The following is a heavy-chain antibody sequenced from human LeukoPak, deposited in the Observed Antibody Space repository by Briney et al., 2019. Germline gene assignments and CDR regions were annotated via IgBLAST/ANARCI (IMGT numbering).Heavy chain of an antibody. J-gene: IGHJ4*02. CDR2: IYYSGST. CDR1: GGSASSGSYY. Sequence: TSETLSLTCTVSGGSASSGSYYWSWIRQSPGKGLEWIGFIYYSGSTNYNPSLKSRVSISVDTSKNQFSLKLSSVTAADTAVYYCARAFSSSLFDYWGQGTLVTVSS. V-gene: IGHV4-61*01. CDR3: ARAFSSSLFDY. D-gene: IGHD6-19*01.